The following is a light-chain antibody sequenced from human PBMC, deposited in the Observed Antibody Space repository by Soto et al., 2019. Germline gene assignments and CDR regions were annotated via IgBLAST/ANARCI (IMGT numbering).Light chain of an antibody. V-gene: IGLV2-14*03. J-gene: IGLJ2*01. Sequence: QSALTQPASVSGSPGQSITISCTGTSSDVGGYDYVSWYQQHPAKAPKLMIYAVSNRPSGVSNRFSGSKSGNTASLTISGLQADDEVDYYCSSYTSSSTLVFGGGTKLTVL. CDR1: SSDVGGYDY. CDR3: SSYTSSSTLV. CDR2: AVS.